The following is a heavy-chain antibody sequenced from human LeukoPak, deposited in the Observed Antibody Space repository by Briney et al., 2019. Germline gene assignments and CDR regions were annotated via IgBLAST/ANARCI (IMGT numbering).Heavy chain of an antibody. J-gene: IGHJ4*02. Sequence: ASVKVPCNVSGYTLTELSMHWVRQAPGKGLEWMGGFDPEDGETIYAQKFQGRVTMTEDTSTDTAYMELSSLRSEDTAVYYCATLPRYSGYDSDYWGQGTLVTVSS. V-gene: IGHV1-24*01. D-gene: IGHD5-12*01. CDR3: ATLPRYSGYDSDY. CDR1: GYTLTELS. CDR2: FDPEDGET.